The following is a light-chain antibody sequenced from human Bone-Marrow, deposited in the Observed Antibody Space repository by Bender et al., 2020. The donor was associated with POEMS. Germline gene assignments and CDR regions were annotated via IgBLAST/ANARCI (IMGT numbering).Light chain of an antibody. Sequence: QSALPQPASVSGSPGQSITISCTGNISDVGVYNYVSWFQQHPGKTPRLMIYDVTERPSGVPDRFSGSRSDNTASLTISGLQPEDEADYYCCSYAGSNNYVFGTGTKVTVL. CDR1: ISDVGVYNY. J-gene: IGLJ1*01. CDR2: DVT. V-gene: IGLV2-8*01. CDR3: CSYAGSNNYV.